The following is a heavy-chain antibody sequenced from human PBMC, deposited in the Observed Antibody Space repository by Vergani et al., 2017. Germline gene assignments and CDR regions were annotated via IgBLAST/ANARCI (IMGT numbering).Heavy chain of an antibody. CDR1: GFTFSSYA. J-gene: IGHJ4*02. V-gene: IGHV3-23*01. D-gene: IGHD3-10*01. Sequence: EVQLLESGGGLVQPGGSLRLSCAASGFTFSSYAMSWVRQAPGKGLEWVSAISGSGGSTYYADSVKGRFTISRDNSKNTLYLQMNSLRAEATAVYYCAKARFVNYYFDYWGQGTLVTVSS. CDR2: ISGSGGST. CDR3: AKARFVNYYFDY.